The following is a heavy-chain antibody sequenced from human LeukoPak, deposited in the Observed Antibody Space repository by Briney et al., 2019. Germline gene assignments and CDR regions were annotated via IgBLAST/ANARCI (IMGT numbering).Heavy chain of an antibody. CDR1: GFTFTCCW. CDR3: ARVPGITRYFDS. CDR2: IKQDGREK. Sequence: GGSLRLSCAASGFTFTCCWMSWVRQPPEKGLEWVASIKQDGREKFYANSVRGRSTISRDNAKNSLYLQLNSLRAEDTAVYCCARVPGITRYFDSWGQGIPVTVSS. D-gene: IGHD1/OR15-1a*01. J-gene: IGHJ4*02. V-gene: IGHV3-7*01.